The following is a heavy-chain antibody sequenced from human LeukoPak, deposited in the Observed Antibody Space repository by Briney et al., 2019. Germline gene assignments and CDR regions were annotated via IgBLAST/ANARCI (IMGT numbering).Heavy chain of an antibody. CDR2: INLSGGST. Sequence: ASVKVSCKASGYTFTTYSRHRVRQAPGQGLEWMAIINLSGGSTDYTQKFQGRVTVTRDTSTSTVYMELSSLRSEDTAVYYCVRHNHMDVWGQGTTVTVSS. CDR1: GYTFTTYS. J-gene: IGHJ6*02. CDR3: VRHNHMDV. V-gene: IGHV1-46*01.